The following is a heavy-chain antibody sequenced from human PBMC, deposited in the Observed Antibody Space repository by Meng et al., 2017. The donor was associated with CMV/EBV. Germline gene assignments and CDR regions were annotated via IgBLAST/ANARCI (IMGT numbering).Heavy chain of an antibody. V-gene: IGHV3-48*03. D-gene: IGHD4-17*01. CDR2: ISSSGNTE. J-gene: IGHJ4*02. CDR1: GFNFSNYE. CDR3: QLRGY. Sequence: GESLKISCAASGFNFSNYEMNWVRQAPGKGLEWLSYISSSGNTEYYADSVKGRFTISRDNAKNSLYLQMNSLRPEDAAVYSCQLRGYWGQGTLVTVSS.